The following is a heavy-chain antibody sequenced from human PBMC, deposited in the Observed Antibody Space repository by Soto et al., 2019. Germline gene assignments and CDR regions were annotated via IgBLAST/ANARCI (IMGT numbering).Heavy chain of an antibody. V-gene: IGHV1-46*01. CDR2: IHPSGDT. J-gene: IGHJ1*01. Sequence: ASVKVSFKASGYKFTTYFIHWVRPAPGQCLEWMGMIHPSGDTGYAHKFRGRVTITIDTSTTTSYMELRNLTSEDTAVHFSVRGFCPSPPGSGHFQSWGHVALVTAS. CDR1: GYKFTTYF. CDR3: VRGFCPSPPGSGHFQS. D-gene: IGHD3-10*01.